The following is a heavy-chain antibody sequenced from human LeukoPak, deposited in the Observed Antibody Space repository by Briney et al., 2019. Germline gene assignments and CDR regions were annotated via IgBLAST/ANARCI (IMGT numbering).Heavy chain of an antibody. V-gene: IGHV3-11*06. CDR3: ARTSGSVDY. J-gene: IGHJ4*02. Sequence: PGGSLRLSCAASGFTFSDYYMSWIRQAPGKGLEWVSYISSSSSHTNYADSAKGRFTISRDNAKNSLYLQMNSLRAEDTAVYYCARTSGSVDYWGQGTLVAVSS. D-gene: IGHD1-26*01. CDR1: GFTFSDYY. CDR2: ISSSSSHT.